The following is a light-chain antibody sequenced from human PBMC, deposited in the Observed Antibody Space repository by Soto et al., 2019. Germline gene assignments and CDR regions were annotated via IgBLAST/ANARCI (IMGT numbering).Light chain of an antibody. CDR1: QSVRRN. Sequence: EIVMTHSPATLSVSPGERATLSCRASQSVRRNLAWYQQKPGQAPRLLIYGASTRATGIPARFSGSGSGTEFTLTISSLQSEDFAVYYCQQYNNWPQTFGPGTKVDIK. CDR2: GAS. CDR3: QQYNNWPQT. V-gene: IGKV3-15*01. J-gene: IGKJ3*01.